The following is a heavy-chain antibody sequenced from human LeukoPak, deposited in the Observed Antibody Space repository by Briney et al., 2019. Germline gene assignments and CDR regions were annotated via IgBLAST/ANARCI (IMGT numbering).Heavy chain of an antibody. J-gene: IGHJ1*01. Sequence: SETPSLTCTVSGGSISSGSYYWSWIRQPAGKGLEWIGRIYTSGSTNYNPSLKSRVTISVDTSKNQFSLKLSSVTAADTAVYYCARGQLAVAGSEYFQHWGQGTLVTVSS. CDR1: GGSISSGSYY. CDR2: IYTSGST. D-gene: IGHD6-19*01. V-gene: IGHV4-61*02. CDR3: ARGQLAVAGSEYFQH.